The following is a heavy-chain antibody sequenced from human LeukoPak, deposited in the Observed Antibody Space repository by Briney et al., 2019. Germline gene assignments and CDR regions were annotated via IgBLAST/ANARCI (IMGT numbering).Heavy chain of an antibody. CDR2: INHSGST. J-gene: IGHJ4*02. Sequence: SETLSLTCAVYGGSFSGYYWSWIRQPPGKGLEWIGEINHSGSTNYNPSLKSRVTISVDTSKNQFSLKLSSVTAADTAVYYCARFNSGSYQHYFDYWGQGALVTVSS. V-gene: IGHV4-34*01. D-gene: IGHD1-26*01. CDR1: GGSFSGYY. CDR3: ARFNSGSYQHYFDY.